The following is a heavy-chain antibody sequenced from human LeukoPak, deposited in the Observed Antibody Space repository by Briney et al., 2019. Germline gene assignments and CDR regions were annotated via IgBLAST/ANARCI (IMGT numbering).Heavy chain of an antibody. J-gene: IGHJ3*02. CDR2: IYYSGST. CDR1: GGSISSHY. CDR3: ARVGGAYGDNDAFDI. V-gene: IGHV4-59*11. Sequence: SETLSLTCTVSGGSISSHYWSWIRQPPGKGLEWIRYIYYSGSTNYNPSLKSRVTISVDTSKNQFSLKLSSVTAADTAVYYCARVGGAYGDNDAFDIWGQGTMVTVSS. D-gene: IGHD4-17*01.